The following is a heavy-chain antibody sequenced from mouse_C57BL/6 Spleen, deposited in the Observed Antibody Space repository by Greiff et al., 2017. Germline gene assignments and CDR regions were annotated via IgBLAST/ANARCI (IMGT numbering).Heavy chain of an antibody. V-gene: IGHV1-50*01. Sequence: QVQLQQPGAELVKPGASVKLSCKASGYTFTSYWMQWVKQRPGQGLEWIGEIDPSDSYTNYNQKFKGKATLTLDTSSSTAYMQLSSLTSEDSAVYYCARWDGYSEAWFAYWGQGTLVTVSA. CDR1: GYTFTSYW. CDR2: IDPSDSYT. D-gene: IGHD2-3*01. J-gene: IGHJ3*01. CDR3: ARWDGYSEAWFAY.